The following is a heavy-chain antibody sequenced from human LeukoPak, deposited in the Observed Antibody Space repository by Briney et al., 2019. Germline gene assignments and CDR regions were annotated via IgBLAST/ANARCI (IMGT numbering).Heavy chain of an antibody. CDR2: IFHSGGA. CDR1: GGSISSAEYY. J-gene: IGHJ5*02. CDR3: ARGSASNWFDP. V-gene: IGHV4-30-4*08. Sequence: SQTLSLTCSVSGGSISSAEYYWTWIRQPPGKGLGWIGYIFHSGGAYYNPSLKSRVSMSVDTSKKQFSLKLTSVTAADTALYYCARGSASNWFDPWGQGTLVTVSS.